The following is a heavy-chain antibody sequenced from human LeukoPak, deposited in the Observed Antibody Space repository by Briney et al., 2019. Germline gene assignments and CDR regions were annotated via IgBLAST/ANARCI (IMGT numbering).Heavy chain of an antibody. V-gene: IGHV3-7*01. CDR3: ARSSFPYYFDY. J-gene: IGHJ4*02. D-gene: IGHD3-16*01. CDR2: IKQDGSEK. Sequence: PGGSLRLSCAASRFTFSSYWMSWVRQAPGKGLEGVANIKQDGSEKNYVDSVKGRFTISRDNAQNSLYLQMNSLRAEDTAVYYCARSSFPYYFDYWGQGTLVTVSS. CDR1: RFTFSSYW.